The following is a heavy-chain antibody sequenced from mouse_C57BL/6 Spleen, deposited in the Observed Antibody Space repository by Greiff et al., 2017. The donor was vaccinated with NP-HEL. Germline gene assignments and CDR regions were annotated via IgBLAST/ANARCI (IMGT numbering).Heavy chain of an antibody. CDR2: IWSGGST. CDR1: GFSLTSYG. V-gene: IGHV2-2*01. CDR3: ARRGTSDYDYYAMDY. D-gene: IGHD2-4*01. J-gene: IGHJ4*01. Sequence: VKLVESGPGLVQPSQSLSITCTVSGFSLTSYGVHWVRQSPGKGLEWLGVIWSGGSTDYNAAFISRLSISKDNSKSQVFFKMNSLQADDTAIYYCARRGTSDYDYYAMDYWGQGTSVTVSS.